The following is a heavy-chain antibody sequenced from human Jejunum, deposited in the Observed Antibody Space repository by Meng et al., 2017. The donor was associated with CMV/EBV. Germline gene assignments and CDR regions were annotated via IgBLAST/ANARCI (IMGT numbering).Heavy chain of an antibody. CDR3: ARDHESGRVSSDILVVPASTRLFDY. D-gene: IGHD2-2*01. J-gene: IGHJ4*02. CDR2: NGAYNDNT. Sequence: SWEQQDPGEGLEWMGWNGAYNDNTNYAQRYQGRVTLTTDTSTTTAYMELKSLRSDDTAFYYCARDHESGRVSSDILVVPASTRLFDYWGQGTLVTVSS. V-gene: IGHV1-18*01.